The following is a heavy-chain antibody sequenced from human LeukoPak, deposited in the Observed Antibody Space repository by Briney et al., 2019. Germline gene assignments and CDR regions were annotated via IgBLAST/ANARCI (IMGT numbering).Heavy chain of an antibody. J-gene: IGHJ4*02. Sequence: GRSLRLPCAASGFTFSSYGMHWVRQAPGKGLEWVAVISYDGSNKYYADSVKGRFTISRDNSKNTLYLQMNSLRAEDTAVYYCAKVHGYSYGRFDYWGQGTLVTVSS. CDR2: ISYDGSNK. V-gene: IGHV3-30*18. CDR3: AKVHGYSYGRFDY. D-gene: IGHD5-18*01. CDR1: GFTFSSYG.